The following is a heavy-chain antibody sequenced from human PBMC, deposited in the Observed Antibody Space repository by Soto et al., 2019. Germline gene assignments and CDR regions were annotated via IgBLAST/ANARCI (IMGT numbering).Heavy chain of an antibody. CDR1: GFTFSSYS. CDR3: ARDYQRFGPYFAY. CDR2: ISSSSSTI. Sequence: GGSLRLSCAASGFTFSSYSMNWVRQAPGKGLEWVSYISSSSSTIYYADSVKGRFTISRDNAKNSLYLQMNGLRAEDTAVYYWARDYQRFGPYFAYWGQGTLVTVSS. V-gene: IGHV3-48*01. D-gene: IGHD3-16*01. J-gene: IGHJ4*02.